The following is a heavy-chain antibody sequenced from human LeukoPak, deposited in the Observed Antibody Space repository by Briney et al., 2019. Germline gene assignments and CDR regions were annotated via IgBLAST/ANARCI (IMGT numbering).Heavy chain of an antibody. V-gene: IGHV3-30*18. CDR1: GFTFSSYG. CDR3: AKDSPPLSIAVAGYPGGY. D-gene: IGHD6-19*01. J-gene: IGHJ4*02. Sequence: GGSLRLSCAASGFTFSSYGMHWVRQAPGKGLEWVAVISYDGSNKYYADSVEGRFTISRDNSKNTLYLQMNSLRAEDTAVYYCAKDSPPLSIAVAGYPGGYWGQGTLVTVSS. CDR2: ISYDGSNK.